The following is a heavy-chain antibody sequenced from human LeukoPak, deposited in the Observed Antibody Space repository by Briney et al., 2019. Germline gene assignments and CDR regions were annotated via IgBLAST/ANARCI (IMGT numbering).Heavy chain of an antibody. J-gene: IGHJ4*02. CDR1: GFTFSGAW. CDR3: ITVTHFYL. D-gene: IGHD2/OR15-2a*01. V-gene: IGHV3-15*01. CDR2: IQGGGTT. Sequence: GGSLRLSCAGSGFTFSGAWLSWVRQAPGKGLEWIGRIQGGGTTDYAAPVKGRFTISRDDSKATLYLQMNSLKTEDTAIYYCITVTHFYLGGQGILVTVSS.